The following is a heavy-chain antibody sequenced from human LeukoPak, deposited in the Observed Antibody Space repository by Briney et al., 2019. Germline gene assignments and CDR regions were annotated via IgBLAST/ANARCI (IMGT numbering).Heavy chain of an antibody. CDR3: ARASYQVAAGLFDY. CDR2: IYYSGST. CDR1: GGSISSYY. D-gene: IGHD6-13*01. V-gene: IGHV4-59*01. J-gene: IGHJ4*02. Sequence: PSETLSLTCTVSGGSISSYYWSWIRQPPGKGLGWIWYIYYSGSTNYNPSLKSRVTISVDTSKNQFSLKLSSVTAADTAVYYCARASYQVAAGLFDYWGQGTLVTVSS.